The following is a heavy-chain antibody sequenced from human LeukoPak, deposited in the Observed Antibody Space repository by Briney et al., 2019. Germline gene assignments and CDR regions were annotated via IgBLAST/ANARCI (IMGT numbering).Heavy chain of an antibody. Sequence: ASVKVSCKASGGTFSSYAISWVRQAPGQGLEWMGGIIPIFGTANYAQKFQGRVTITADESTSTAYMELSSLRSEDTAVYYCARDLLPAALYFAYWGQGTLVTVSS. CDR3: ARDLLPAALYFAY. V-gene: IGHV1-69*13. D-gene: IGHD2-2*01. CDR2: IIPIFGTA. CDR1: GGTFSSYA. J-gene: IGHJ4*02.